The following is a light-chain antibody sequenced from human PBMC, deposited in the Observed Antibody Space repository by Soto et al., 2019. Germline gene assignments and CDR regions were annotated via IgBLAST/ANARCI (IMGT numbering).Light chain of an antibody. V-gene: IGKV3-15*01. CDR2: DAS. J-gene: IGKJ4*01. Sequence: EIVMTQSPATLSVSPGERATLSCRASQSVSSNLAWYHQKPGQAPRLIIYDASTRATGIPARLSGRGSGTEFTLTISSLQSEDFAVYYCQQYNDGLTFGGGTKVEIK. CDR3: QQYNDGLT. CDR1: QSVSSN.